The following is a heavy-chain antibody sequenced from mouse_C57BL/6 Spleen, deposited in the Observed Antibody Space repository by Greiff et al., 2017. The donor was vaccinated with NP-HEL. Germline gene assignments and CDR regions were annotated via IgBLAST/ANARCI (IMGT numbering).Heavy chain of an antibody. V-gene: IGHV1-42*01. CDR2: INPSTGGT. CDR1: GYSFTGYY. D-gene: IGHD2-1*01. CDR3: ARIYDY. J-gene: IGHJ2*01. Sequence: VQLQQSGPELVKPGASVKISCKASGYSFTGYYMNWVKQSPEKSLEWIGEINPSTGGTTYNQKFKAKATLTVDKSSSTAYMQLKSLTSEDSAVYYCARIYDYWGQGTTLTVSS.